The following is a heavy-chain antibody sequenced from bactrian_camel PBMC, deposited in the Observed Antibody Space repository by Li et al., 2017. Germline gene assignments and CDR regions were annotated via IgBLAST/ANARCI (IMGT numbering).Heavy chain of an antibody. D-gene: IGHD6*01. V-gene: IGHV3S53*01. CDR1: EDTYRDYC. Sequence: VQLVESGGGLVQPGGSLRLSCAASEDTYRDYCMGWFRQAPGKDREGVAGIDSDGYTSYANSVKGRFTISRDNAKNTLYLGMNSLKPEDTATYYCATRRCGSWWYWLYWGQGTQVTVS. CDR2: IDSDGYT. CDR3: ATRRCGSWWYWLY. J-gene: IGHJ4*01.